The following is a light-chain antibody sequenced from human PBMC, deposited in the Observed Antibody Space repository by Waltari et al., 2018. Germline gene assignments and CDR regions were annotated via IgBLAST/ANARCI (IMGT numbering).Light chain of an antibody. CDR2: KNT. CDR1: ALSNGY. CDR3: QAADSTGTSVI. Sequence: SSELTQPPSVSVSPGQTARITCSGDALSNGYGHWYQQKPGQAPVLIIYKNTDRPSGSPERLSGSSSGTTVTLTISGVQAEDEAAYFCQAADSTGTSVIFGGGTKLTVL. V-gene: IGLV3-25*03. J-gene: IGLJ2*01.